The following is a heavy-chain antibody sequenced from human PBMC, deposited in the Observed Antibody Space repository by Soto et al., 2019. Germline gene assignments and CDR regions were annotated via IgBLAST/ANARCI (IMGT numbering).Heavy chain of an antibody. J-gene: IGHJ4*02. D-gene: IGHD5-12*01. V-gene: IGHV4-59*01. Sequence: LTCALCVGSISSYYWCWFHQTPGKRMEWIGYIYYSGSTNYNPSLKSRVTISVDTSKNQFSLKLSSVTAADTVVYYCASQRVERATSEFDYWGQGTLVTVSS. CDR3: ASQRVERATSEFDY. CDR1: VGSISSYY. CDR2: IYYSGST.